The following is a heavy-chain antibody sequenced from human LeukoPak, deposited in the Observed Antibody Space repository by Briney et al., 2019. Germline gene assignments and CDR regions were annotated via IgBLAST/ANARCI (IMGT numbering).Heavy chain of an antibody. CDR1: GFTVSSNY. J-gene: IGHJ4*02. D-gene: IGHD3-9*01. CDR3: ARDLYDILTGYYIDY. CDR2: IYSGGST. Sequence: GGSLRLSCAASGFTVSSNYMSWVRQAPGKGLEWVSVIYSGGSTYYADSVKGRFTISRDNSKNTLYLQMNSLRAEDTAVYYCARDLYDILTGYYIDYWGQGTLVTVSS. V-gene: IGHV3-53*01.